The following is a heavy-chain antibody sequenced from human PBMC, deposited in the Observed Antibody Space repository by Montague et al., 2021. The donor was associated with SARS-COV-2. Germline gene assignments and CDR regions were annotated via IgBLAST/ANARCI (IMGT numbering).Heavy chain of an antibody. Sequence: SETLSLTCNVSGGSINNYYWSWIRQSPGRGLEWIGYIYYTGSTTRXPSLDSRVTISLDTSTDLVSLELRSFTAADTAVYYCARGGGWKRHFDYWGQGTLVAVSS. D-gene: IGHD4-23*01. V-gene: IGHV4-59*01. CDR2: IYYTGST. J-gene: IGHJ4*02. CDR1: GGSINNYY. CDR3: ARGGGWKRHFDY.